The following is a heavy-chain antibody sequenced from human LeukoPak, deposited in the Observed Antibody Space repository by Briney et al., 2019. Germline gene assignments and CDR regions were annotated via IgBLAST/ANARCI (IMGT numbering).Heavy chain of an antibody. CDR2: ISSSSSYI. CDR1: GFTFSSYS. CDR3: ARWDSSGSHFQH. V-gene: IGHV3-21*01. D-gene: IGHD3-22*01. J-gene: IGHJ1*01. Sequence: GGSLRLSCAASGFTFSSYSMNWVRQAPGKGLEWVSSISSSSSYIYYADSVKGRFTISRDNAKNSLYLQMNSLRAEDTAVYYCARWDSSGSHFQHWGQGTLVTVSS.